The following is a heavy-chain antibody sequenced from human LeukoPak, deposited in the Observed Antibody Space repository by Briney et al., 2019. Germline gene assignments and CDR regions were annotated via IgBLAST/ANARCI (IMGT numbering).Heavy chain of an antibody. V-gene: IGHV3-20*04. CDR3: ARAAQPFGGVIFYFDY. CDR1: GFTFDDYG. D-gene: IGHD3-16*02. Sequence: PGGSLRLSCAASGFTFDDYGMRWARQAPGKGLEWVSGINWNGGSTGYADSVKGRFTISRDNAKNSLYLQMNSLRAEDTALYYCARAAQPFGGVIFYFDYWGQGTLVTVSS. CDR2: INWNGGST. J-gene: IGHJ4*02.